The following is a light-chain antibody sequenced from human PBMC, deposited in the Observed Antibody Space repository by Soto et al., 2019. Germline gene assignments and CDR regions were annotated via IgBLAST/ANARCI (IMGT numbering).Light chain of an antibody. J-gene: IGKJ1*01. V-gene: IGKV3-15*01. CDR3: QQYNNWPTWA. Sequence: EIVMTQSPATLSVSPGERATLSCRASQSVSRNIAWYQQKPGQATRLLIYGASTRAIGIPARFSGSGAGIEFTLTISSLQSEDFDVYYCQQYNNWPTWAFGQGTKVEI. CDR2: GAS. CDR1: QSVSRN.